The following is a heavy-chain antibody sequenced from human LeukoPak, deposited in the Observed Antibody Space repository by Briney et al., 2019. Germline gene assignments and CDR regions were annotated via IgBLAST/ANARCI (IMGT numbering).Heavy chain of an antibody. CDR2: ISGSGGST. Sequence: GGSLRLSCAASGFTFSSYAMSWVRQAPGKGLEWVSAISGSGGSTYYADSVKGRFTISRDNSKNTLYLQMNSLRAEDTALYYCATGSYYYDSSGYYYGYDAFNIWGQGTMVTVSS. CDR3: ATGSYYYDSSGYYYGYDAFNI. J-gene: IGHJ3*02. CDR1: GFTFSSYA. V-gene: IGHV3-23*01. D-gene: IGHD3-22*01.